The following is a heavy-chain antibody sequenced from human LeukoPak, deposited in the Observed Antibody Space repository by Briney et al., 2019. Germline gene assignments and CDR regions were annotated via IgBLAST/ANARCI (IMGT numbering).Heavy chain of an antibody. V-gene: IGHV3-7*01. CDR3: AKDWDY. Sequence: PGGSLRLSCAASGFTFSSYWMTWVRQAPGKGLEWVANIKQDGSEKYYEDSVKGRFTISRDNTKNSLYLQMNGLRAEDTAVYYCAKDWDYWGQGTLVTVSS. J-gene: IGHJ4*02. CDR2: IKQDGSEK. CDR1: GFTFSSYW.